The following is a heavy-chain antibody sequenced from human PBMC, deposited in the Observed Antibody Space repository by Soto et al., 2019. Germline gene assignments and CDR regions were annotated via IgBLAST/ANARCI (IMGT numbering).Heavy chain of an antibody. CDR1: GFTFSSYD. J-gene: IGHJ6*02. D-gene: IGHD3-10*01. V-gene: IGHV3-13*01. CDR3: ARAAYYGSGSGYYYGMDV. CDR2: IGTAGDT. Sequence: EVQLVESGGGLVQPGGSLRLSCAASGFTFSSYDMHWVRQATGKGLEWVSAIGTAGDTYYPGSVKGRFTISRENAKNSLYLQMNSLRAEDTAVYYCARAAYYGSGSGYYYGMDVWGQGTTVTVSS.